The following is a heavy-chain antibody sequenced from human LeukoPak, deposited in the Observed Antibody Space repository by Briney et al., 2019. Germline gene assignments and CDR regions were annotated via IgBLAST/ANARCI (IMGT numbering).Heavy chain of an antibody. Sequence: SETLSLTCTVSGGSISSSSYSWSWIRQPAGKGLEWIGRIYISGSTNYNPSLKSRVTISVDTSKKQFSLKLSSVTAADTAAYYCAGEKIGYYDGSGRGWFDPWGQGTLVTVSS. V-gene: IGHV4-61*02. D-gene: IGHD3-22*01. CDR2: IYISGST. CDR3: AGEKIGYYDGSGRGWFDP. CDR1: GGSISSSSYS. J-gene: IGHJ5*02.